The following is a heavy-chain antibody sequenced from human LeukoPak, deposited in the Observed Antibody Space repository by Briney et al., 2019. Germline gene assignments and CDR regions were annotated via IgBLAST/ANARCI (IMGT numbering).Heavy chain of an antibody. J-gene: IGHJ4*02. V-gene: IGHV4-38-2*02. CDR1: GYSISSGYY. D-gene: IGHD3-22*01. Sequence: PSETLSLTCTVSGYSISSGYYWGWIRQPPGKGLEWIGSIYHSGSTYYNPSLKSRVTISVDTSKNQFSLKLSSVTAADTAVYYCARGRDMIVVVTSEVGPAYYFDYWGQGTLVTVSS. CDR2: IYHSGST. CDR3: ARGRDMIVVVTSEVGPAYYFDY.